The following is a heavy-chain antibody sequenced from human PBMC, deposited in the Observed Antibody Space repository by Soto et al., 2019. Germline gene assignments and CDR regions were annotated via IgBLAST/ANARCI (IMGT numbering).Heavy chain of an antibody. CDR1: GGSISSGFFF. CDR3: ASAGHVGAARSCCRAF. CDR2: TFHTGAT. D-gene: IGHD1-26*01. J-gene: IGHJ4*02. V-gene: IGHV4-30-4*01. Sequence: QVQLQESGPGLVKPSQTLSLTCTVSGGSISSGFFFWSWLRKTPGKGLEWIGYTFHTGATHFNASLESRLSMSVDTSKNQFSMGLASVTAADTAVYYWASAGHVGAARSCCRAFWGQGVPVTVSS.